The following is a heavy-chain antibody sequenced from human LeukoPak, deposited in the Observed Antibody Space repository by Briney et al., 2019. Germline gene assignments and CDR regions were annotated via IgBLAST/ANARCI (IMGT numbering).Heavy chain of an antibody. D-gene: IGHD1-26*01. CDR1: GFTFSSNA. Sequence: GGSLRLSCAASGFTFSSNAMSWVRQAPGKGLEWVSGIGGGVGTTYYPDSVKGRFTISRDNSKNTVYLQMNSLGAEDTALYYCAKHLSGTYSFDYWGHGTQVTVSS. CDR3: AKHLSGTYSFDY. CDR2: IGGGVGTT. J-gene: IGHJ4*01. V-gene: IGHV3-23*01.